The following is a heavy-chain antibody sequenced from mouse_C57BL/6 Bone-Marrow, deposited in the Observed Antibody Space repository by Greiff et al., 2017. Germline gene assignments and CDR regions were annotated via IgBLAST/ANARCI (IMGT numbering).Heavy chain of an antibody. J-gene: IGHJ4*01. V-gene: IGHV2-6*01. CDR2: IWGVGST. Sequence: QVQLKESGPGLVAPSQSLSITCTVSGFSLTSYGVDWVRQSPGKGLEWLGVIWGVGSTNYNSALKSRLSISKDNSKSQVFLKMNSLQTDDTAMYYCATSYYSKGDYAMDYWGQGTSVTVSS. D-gene: IGHD2-5*01. CDR1: GFSLTSYG. CDR3: ATSYYSKGDYAMDY.